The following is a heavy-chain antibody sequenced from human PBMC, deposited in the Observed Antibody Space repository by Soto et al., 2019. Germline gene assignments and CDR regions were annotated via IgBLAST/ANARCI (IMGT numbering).Heavy chain of an antibody. D-gene: IGHD3-22*01. J-gene: IGHJ4*02. CDR3: ARERDYYDSSGYLEFPIGY. CDR1: GFTFSYYG. Sequence: PGGSLRLSCAASGFTFSYYGMHWVRQAPGKGLEWVAVIWYDGSNKYYADSVKGRFTISRDNSKNTLYLQMNSLRAEDTAVYYCARERDYYDSSGYLEFPIGYWGQGTLVTVSS. CDR2: IWYDGSNK. V-gene: IGHV3-33*01.